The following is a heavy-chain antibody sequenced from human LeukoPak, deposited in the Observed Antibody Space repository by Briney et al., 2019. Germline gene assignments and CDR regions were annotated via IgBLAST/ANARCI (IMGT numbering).Heavy chain of an antibody. CDR1: GGTFSSYT. V-gene: IGHV1-69*06. CDR3: ATGATGFDY. J-gene: IGHJ4*02. Sequence: GASVKVSCKASGGTFSSYTITWVLQAPGQGLEWMGGIFPIFGTANYAQKFQGRVTMTEDTSTDTAYMELSSLRSEDTAVYYCATGATGFDYWGQGTLVTVSS. CDR2: IFPIFGTA.